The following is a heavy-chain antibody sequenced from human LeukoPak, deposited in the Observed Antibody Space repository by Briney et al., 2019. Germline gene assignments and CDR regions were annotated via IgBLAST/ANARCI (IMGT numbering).Heavy chain of an antibody. CDR3: ARRYYDSSGYYYFDY. Sequence: GESLKISCKGSGCSFTSYWIGWVRQMPGKGLEWMGIIYPGDSDTRYSPSFQGQVTISADKSISTAYLQWSSLKASDTAMYCCARRYYDSSGYYYFDYWGQGTLVTVSS. J-gene: IGHJ4*02. V-gene: IGHV5-51*01. CDR2: IYPGDSDT. CDR1: GCSFTSYW. D-gene: IGHD3-22*01.